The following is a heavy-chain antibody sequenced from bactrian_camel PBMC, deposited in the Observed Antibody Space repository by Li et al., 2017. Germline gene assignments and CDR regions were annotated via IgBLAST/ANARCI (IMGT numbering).Heavy chain of an antibody. CDR2: ISKRGDET. V-gene: IGHV3S40*01. CDR3: AASGGQLGRWCYEFPVNWVSWLYN. J-gene: IGHJ4*01. Sequence: VQLVESGGGSVQPGGSLRLSCTASGFDFCSYDVSWVRQTPGKRLEWVSTISKRGDETYHADSVKGRFTISLDKDQNTMYLQMDNLKPEDTAMYHCAASGGQLGRWCYEFPVNWVSWLYNWGQGTQVTVS. CDR1: GFDFCSYD. D-gene: IGHD3*01.